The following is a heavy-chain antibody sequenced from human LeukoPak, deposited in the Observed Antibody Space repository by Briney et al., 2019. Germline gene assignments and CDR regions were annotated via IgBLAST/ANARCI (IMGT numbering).Heavy chain of an antibody. CDR2: ISSSGSTI. Sequence: GGSLRLSCAASGFTFSDYYMSWIRQAPGKGLEWVSYISSSGSTIYYADSVKGRFTISRDNAKNSLYLQMNSLRAEDTAVYYCARGSEESLYYYYGMDVWGQGTTVTVSS. V-gene: IGHV3-11*04. CDR1: GFTFSDYY. D-gene: IGHD3-10*01. J-gene: IGHJ6*02. CDR3: ARGSEESLYYYYGMDV.